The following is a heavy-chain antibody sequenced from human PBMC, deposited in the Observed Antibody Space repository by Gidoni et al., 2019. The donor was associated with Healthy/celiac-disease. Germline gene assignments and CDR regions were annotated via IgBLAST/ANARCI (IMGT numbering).Heavy chain of an antibody. J-gene: IGHJ5*02. Sequence: QVQLVQSGAEVKKPGSSVKVSCKASAGTFSSYAISWVRLAPGQGLERMGGIIPIFGTANYAQKFQGRVTITADESTSTAYMELSSLRSEDTAVYYCAREFLEWPNNWFDPWGQGTLVTVSS. V-gene: IGHV1-69*01. D-gene: IGHD3-3*01. CDR2: IIPIFGTA. CDR3: AREFLEWPNNWFDP. CDR1: AGTFSSYA.